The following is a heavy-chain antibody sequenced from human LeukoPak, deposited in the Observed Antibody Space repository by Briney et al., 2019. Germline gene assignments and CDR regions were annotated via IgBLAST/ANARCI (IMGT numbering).Heavy chain of an antibody. CDR2: IYSGGNT. J-gene: IGHJ4*02. V-gene: IGHV3-66*01. D-gene: IGHD5-12*01. Sequence: PGGSLRLSCAASGFTVSSNYMSWVRQAPGKGLEWVSIIYSGGNTYYADSVKGRFTISRDNSKNPLYFQMNSLRAEDTAVYYCARAGGYSYGEYYFDYWGQGTLVTVSS. CDR1: GFTVSSNY. CDR3: ARAGGYSYGEYYFDY.